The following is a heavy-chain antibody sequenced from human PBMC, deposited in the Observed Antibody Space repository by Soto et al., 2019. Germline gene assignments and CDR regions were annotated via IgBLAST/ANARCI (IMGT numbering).Heavy chain of an antibody. Sequence: EVLLVQSGGGLVQPGGSLRLSCAPSGLSVTSNYMAWVRQAPGKGLEWVSVIYSGSTTHHADSVKGRFTISRDSSSNTLYLQMSSLRVEYTALYYCARGYWVEGYGAGTYFDYWGQGTLVTVSS. D-gene: IGHD2-15*01. J-gene: IGHJ4*02. CDR3: ARGYWVEGYGAGTYFDY. V-gene: IGHV3-66*01. CDR1: GLSVTSNY. CDR2: IYSGSTT.